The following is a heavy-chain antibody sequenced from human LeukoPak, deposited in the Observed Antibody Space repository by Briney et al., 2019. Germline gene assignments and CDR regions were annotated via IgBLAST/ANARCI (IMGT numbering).Heavy chain of an antibody. CDR3: AREAERRVVN. D-gene: IGHD1-1*01. CDR1: GFSISSGYY. V-gene: IGHV4-38-2*02. CDR2: IHPSGTI. Sequence: SETLSLTCVVSGFSISSGYYWGWIRRPPGKGLEWIGNIHPSGTIFHNSSLNSRVTMSIDTSKNQFSLKLSSVTAADTAVYYCAREAERRVVNWGQGTLVTVSS. J-gene: IGHJ4*02.